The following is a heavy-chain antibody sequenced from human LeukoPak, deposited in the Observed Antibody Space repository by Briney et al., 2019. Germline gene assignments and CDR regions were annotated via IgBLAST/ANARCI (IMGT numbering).Heavy chain of an antibody. J-gene: IGHJ4*02. Sequence: SETLSLTCTVSGGSISSYYWSWIRQPPGKGLEWIGYIYYSGSTNYNPSLKSRVTISVDTSKNQFSLKLSSVTAADTAVYYCARDTTLYGIDYWGQGTLVTVSS. CDR1: GGSISSYY. V-gene: IGHV4-59*01. CDR3: ARDTTLYGIDY. D-gene: IGHD4-17*01. CDR2: IYYSGST.